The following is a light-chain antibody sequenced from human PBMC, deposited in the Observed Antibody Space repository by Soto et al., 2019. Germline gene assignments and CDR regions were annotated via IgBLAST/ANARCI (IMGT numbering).Light chain of an antibody. J-gene: IGKJ1*01. Sequence: EIVLTQSPATLSVSPGERVTLSCRASQTVSISLAWYQQKPGQAPRLLIYGASTRATGIPARFSGSGSGTEFTLTIGSLQSEDFAVYYCQQYLNWPLWTFGQGTKVEIK. CDR2: GAS. V-gene: IGKV3-15*01. CDR1: QTVSIS. CDR3: QQYLNWPLWT.